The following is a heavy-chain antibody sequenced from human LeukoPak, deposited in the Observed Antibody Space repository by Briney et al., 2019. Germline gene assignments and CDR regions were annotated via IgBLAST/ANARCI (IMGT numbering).Heavy chain of an antibody. D-gene: IGHD6-19*01. Sequence: GESLKISCKGSGYRFTDYWIAWVRQMPGKGLEWMGIIYPGDSDSRYSPSFQGQVTISADKSISTAYLQWSSLKASDTAMYYCARTADLVAGGDYWGQGTLVTVSS. CDR3: ARTADLVAGGDY. CDR1: GYRFTDYW. CDR2: IYPGDSDS. V-gene: IGHV5-51*01. J-gene: IGHJ4*02.